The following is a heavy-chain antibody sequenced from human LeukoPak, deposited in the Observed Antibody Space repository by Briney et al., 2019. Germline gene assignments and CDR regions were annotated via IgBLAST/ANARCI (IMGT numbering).Heavy chain of an antibody. CDR1: GYTFTVYY. CDR3: ARGNQFLDIVVVVAADWFDP. V-gene: IGHV1-2*02. D-gene: IGHD2-15*01. CDR2: INPNSGGT. J-gene: IGHJ5*02. Sequence: GASVTVSCKASGYTFTVYYIHWVRQAPGQGLEWMGWINPNSGGTNYAQKFQGRVTMTRDMSTSTVYMELSSLRSEDTAVYYCARGNQFLDIVVVVAADWFDPWGQGTLVTVSS.